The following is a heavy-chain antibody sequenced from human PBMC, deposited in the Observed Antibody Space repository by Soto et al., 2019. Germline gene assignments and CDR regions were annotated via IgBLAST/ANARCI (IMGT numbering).Heavy chain of an antibody. CDR3: ARDERHGYSSGWYVRSKYGMDV. Sequence: ASVKVSRMASRGTFSSYAISWVRQAPGQGLEWVGGIIPIFGTANYAKKFQGRDRITANESTSTAYMELSSLRSEDTAVYYCARDERHGYSSGWYVRSKYGMDVWGQGTTVTVSS. V-gene: IGHV1-69*13. J-gene: IGHJ6*02. D-gene: IGHD6-19*01. CDR2: IIPIFGTA. CDR1: RGTFSSYA.